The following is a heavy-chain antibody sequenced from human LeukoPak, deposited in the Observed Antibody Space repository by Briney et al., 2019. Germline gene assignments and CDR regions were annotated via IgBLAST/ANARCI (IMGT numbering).Heavy chain of an antibody. CDR2: ISSSSSYI. CDR1: GFTFSSYS. Sequence: GGSLRLSCAASGFTFSSYSMNWVRQAPGKGLEWVSSISSSSSYIYYADSVKGRFTISRDNAKNSLYLQMNSLRAEDTAVYYCARVSPKYFDWFPQGYFDYWGQGTLVTVSS. CDR3: ARVSPKYFDWFPQGYFDY. J-gene: IGHJ4*02. D-gene: IGHD3-9*01. V-gene: IGHV3-21*01.